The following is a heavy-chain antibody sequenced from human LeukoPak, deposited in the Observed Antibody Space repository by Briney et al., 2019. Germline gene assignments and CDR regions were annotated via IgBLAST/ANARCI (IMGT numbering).Heavy chain of an antibody. J-gene: IGHJ4*02. D-gene: IGHD3-22*01. CDR3: ARVSYYDSSGYSLGY. CDR1: GYTFTSYG. CDR2: ISAYNGNT. V-gene: IGHV1-18*01. Sequence: ASVKVSCKASGYTFTSYGISWVRQAPGQGLEWMGWISAYNGNTNYAQKLQGRVTMTRDMSTSTVYMELSSLRSEDTAVYYCARVSYYDSSGYSLGYWGQGTLVTVSS.